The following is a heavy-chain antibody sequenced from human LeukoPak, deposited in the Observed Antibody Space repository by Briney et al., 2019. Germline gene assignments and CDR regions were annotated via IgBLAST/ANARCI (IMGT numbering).Heavy chain of an antibody. D-gene: IGHD3-22*01. CDR2: INPDSGGT. CDR3: AREGQYYDTSGFFDY. V-gene: IGHV1-2*02. CDR1: GYTFTGYY. Sequence: ASVTVSCKASGYTFTGYYIHWVRQAPGQGLEWMGWINPDSGGTKYAQKFQGRVTMTRDTSISTAYMELSRLTSDDTAVYYCAREGQYYDTSGFFDYWGQGTLVTVSS. J-gene: IGHJ4*02.